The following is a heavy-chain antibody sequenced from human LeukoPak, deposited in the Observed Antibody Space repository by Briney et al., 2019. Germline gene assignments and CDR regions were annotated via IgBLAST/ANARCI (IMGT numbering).Heavy chain of an antibody. CDR1: GFTFSSYG. CDR2: ISYDGSNK. J-gene: IGHJ5*02. CDR3: AKERLMVYANWFDP. V-gene: IGHV3-30*18. D-gene: IGHD2-8*01. Sequence: GGSLRLFCAASGFTFSSYGMHWVRQAPGKGLEWVAVISYDGSNKYYADSVKGRFTISRDNSKNTLYLQMNSLRAEDTAVYYCAKERLMVYANWFDPWGQGTLVTVSS.